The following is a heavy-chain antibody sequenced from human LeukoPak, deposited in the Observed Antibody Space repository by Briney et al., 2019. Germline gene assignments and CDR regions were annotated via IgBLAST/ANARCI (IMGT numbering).Heavy chain of an antibody. J-gene: IGHJ6*03. CDR2: FNHSGST. Sequence: SDTLSLTCAVYGGSFSGYYWSWIRQPPGKGLEWLGEFNHSGSTNYNPSLKSRVTISVDTSKNQFSLKLRSVTAADTAVYYCARVTEYYGSGRRHNYYYYYMDVWGKGTTVTISS. V-gene: IGHV4-34*01. D-gene: IGHD3-10*01. CDR1: GGSFSGYY. CDR3: ARVTEYYGSGRRHNYYYYYMDV.